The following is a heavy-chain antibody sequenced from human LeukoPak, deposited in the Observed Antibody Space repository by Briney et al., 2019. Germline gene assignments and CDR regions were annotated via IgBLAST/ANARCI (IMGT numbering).Heavy chain of an antibody. CDR2: ISYSGST. D-gene: IGHD1-7*01. CDR3: ARVFVTGTSRGYFQH. J-gene: IGHJ1*01. V-gene: IGHV4-39*07. Sequence: SETLSLTCTVSGGSISSSSYYWGWIRQPPGKGLEWIGSISYSGSTYYNLSLKSRVTISVDTSKNQFSLELSSMTAADTAMYYCARVFVTGTSRGYFQHWGQGTLVTVSS. CDR1: GGSISSSSYY.